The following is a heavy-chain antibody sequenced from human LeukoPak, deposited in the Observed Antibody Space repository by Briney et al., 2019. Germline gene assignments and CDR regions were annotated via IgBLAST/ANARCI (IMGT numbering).Heavy chain of an antibody. J-gene: IGHJ4*02. Sequence: SQTLSLTRTVSDAALSGYYRRWIRQPPGKGLEWIGAIHVSGSTNYNPSLRSRVTISVDTSKNQLCRKLSSVTAADTAVYYCARHLVGIYFEFWGQGTLGTVSS. CDR3: ARHLVGIYFEF. CDR1: DAALSGYY. CDR2: IHVSGST. V-gene: IGHV4-59*01. D-gene: IGHD1-26*01.